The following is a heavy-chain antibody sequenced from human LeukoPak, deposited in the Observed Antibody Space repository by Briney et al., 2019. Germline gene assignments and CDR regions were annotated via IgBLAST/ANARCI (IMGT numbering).Heavy chain of an antibody. CDR1: GGSFSSSSYY. CDR2: IYYSGST. V-gene: IGHV4-39*07. CDR3: ARGYSDDFWSGYPTATWWFDP. Sequence: SETLSLTCTVSGGSFSSSSYYWGWIRQPPGKGLEWIGSIYYSGSTYYNPSLKSRVTISKDTSRNQFSLKLNSVTAADTAVYYCARGYSDDFWSGYPTATWWFDPWGLGTLVIVSS. J-gene: IGHJ5*02. D-gene: IGHD3-3*01.